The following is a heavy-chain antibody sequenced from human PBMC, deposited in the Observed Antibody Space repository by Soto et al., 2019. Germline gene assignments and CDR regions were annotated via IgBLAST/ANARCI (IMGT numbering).Heavy chain of an antibody. CDR2: ITGSGGSK. CDR1: GFTFSSYG. Sequence: PGGSLRLSCAASGFTFSSYGMHWVRQAPGKGLEWVSAITGSGGSKYYADSVKGRFTISRDNSKNTLYLQMNSLRAEDTAVYYCAPDPSSPRDYYYGMDVWGQGTTVTVSS. J-gene: IGHJ6*02. V-gene: IGHV3-23*01. CDR3: APDPSSPRDYYYGMDV.